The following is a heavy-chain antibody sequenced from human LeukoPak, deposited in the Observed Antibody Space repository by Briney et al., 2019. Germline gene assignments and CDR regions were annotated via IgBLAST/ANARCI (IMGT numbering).Heavy chain of an antibody. CDR2: INHSGST. Sequence: PSETLSLTCAVYGGSFSGYYWSWIRQPPGKGLEWIGEINHSGSTNYNPSLKSRVTISVDTSKNQFSLKLSSVTAADTAVHYCARQRQLVRGYFDYWGQGTLVTVSS. V-gene: IGHV4-34*01. D-gene: IGHD6-13*01. CDR3: ARQRQLVRGYFDY. J-gene: IGHJ4*02. CDR1: GGSFSGYY.